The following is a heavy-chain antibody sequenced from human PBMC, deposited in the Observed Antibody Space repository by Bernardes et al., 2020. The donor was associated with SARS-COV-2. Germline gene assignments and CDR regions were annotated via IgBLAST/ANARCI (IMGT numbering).Heavy chain of an antibody. CDR3: ASVPAPYYYYGMDV. Sequence: ASVKVSCMVSGYTLTELSMHWVRQAPGKGLEWMGGFDPEDGETIYAQKFQGRVTMTEDTSTDTAYMELSSLRSEDTAVYYCASVPAPYYYYGMDVWGQGTTVTVSS. J-gene: IGHJ6*02. CDR1: GYTLTELS. CDR2: FDPEDGET. D-gene: IGHD2-2*01. V-gene: IGHV1-24*01.